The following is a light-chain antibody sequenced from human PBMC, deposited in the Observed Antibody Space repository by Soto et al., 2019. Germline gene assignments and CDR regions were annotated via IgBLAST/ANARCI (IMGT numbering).Light chain of an antibody. Sequence: ETVLTQSPATLSLSPGERATLSCRASQSVSSYLAWYQQKPGQTPRLLIYDASNRATGIPARFSGSGSGTDFTLTISSLAPEDFAVYYCQHRRTFGQGTKVELK. CDR2: DAS. CDR1: QSVSSY. CDR3: QHRRT. V-gene: IGKV3-11*01. J-gene: IGKJ1*01.